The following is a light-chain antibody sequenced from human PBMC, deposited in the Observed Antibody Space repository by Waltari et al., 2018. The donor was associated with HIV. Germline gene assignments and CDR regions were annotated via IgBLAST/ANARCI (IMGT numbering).Light chain of an antibody. J-gene: IGKJ2*01. CDR2: DAS. CDR1: ETVSST. V-gene: IGKV3-11*01. CDR3: LQRSVLPLFT. Sequence: FLTHSPATLSLSPGGRATLACRASETVSSTLAWYQQRPGEAPRPPIYDASIRAAGIPARFRGSGSGTDFSLTITGLEPEDAAVYYCLQRSVLPLFTFGQGTTLEIK.